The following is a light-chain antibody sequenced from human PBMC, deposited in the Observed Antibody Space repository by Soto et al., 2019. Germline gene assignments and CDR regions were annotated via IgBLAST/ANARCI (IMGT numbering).Light chain of an antibody. CDR1: SSDVGGYNY. V-gene: IGLV2-14*01. Sequence: QSALTQPASASGSPGQSITISCTRTSSDVGGYNYVSWYQQHPGKAPILMIYDVSNRPSGVSKRYSASKSSNTASLTISGMQAEDEADYYCGSYTSSSTVVFGGGTKLTVL. CDR2: DVS. CDR3: GSYTSSSTVV. J-gene: IGLJ2*01.